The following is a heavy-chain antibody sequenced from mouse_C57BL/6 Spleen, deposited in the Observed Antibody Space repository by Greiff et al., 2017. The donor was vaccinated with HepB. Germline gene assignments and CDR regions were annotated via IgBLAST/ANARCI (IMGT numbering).Heavy chain of an antibody. CDR3: ARGESSYAFYYAMDY. Sequence: QVQLQQPGAELVRPGPSVKLSCKASGYTFTSYWMHWVKQRPGQGLEWIGVIDPSDSYTNYNQKFKGKATLTVDTSSSTAYMQLSSLTSEDSAVYYCARGESSYAFYYAMDYWGQGTSVTVSS. CDR2: IDPSDSYT. D-gene: IGHD1-1*01. J-gene: IGHJ4*01. CDR1: GYTFTSYW. V-gene: IGHV1-59*01.